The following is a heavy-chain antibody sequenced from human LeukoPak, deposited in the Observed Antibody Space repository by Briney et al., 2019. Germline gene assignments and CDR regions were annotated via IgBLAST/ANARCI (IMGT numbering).Heavy chain of an antibody. CDR1: GGSISSNNYY. CDR2: IYYSGST. J-gene: IGHJ5*02. CDR3: ARHCPGYYDILTGYFPTLRGNWFDP. D-gene: IGHD3-9*01. V-gene: IGHV4-39*01. Sequence: SETLSLTCTVSGGSISSNNYYWGWIRQPPGKGLEWIGSIYYSGSTYYNPSLKSRVTISVDTSKNQFSLKLSSVTAADTAVYYCARHCPGYYDILTGYFPTLRGNWFDPWGQGTLVTVSS.